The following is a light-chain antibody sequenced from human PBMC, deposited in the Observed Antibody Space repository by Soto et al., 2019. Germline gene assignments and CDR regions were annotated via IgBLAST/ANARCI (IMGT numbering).Light chain of an antibody. CDR1: QSFLYSSNDKNY. V-gene: IGKV4-1*01. J-gene: IGKJ1*01. Sequence: DSLMTQSPDSLAVSLGERATINCKSSQSFLYSSNDKNYLAWYQQKPGQPPKLLIYWASTRESGVPDRFSGSGSGTDFTLTISSLQAEDVAVYYCQQYYNTPWTFGQGTKVDI. CDR2: WAS. CDR3: QQYYNTPWT.